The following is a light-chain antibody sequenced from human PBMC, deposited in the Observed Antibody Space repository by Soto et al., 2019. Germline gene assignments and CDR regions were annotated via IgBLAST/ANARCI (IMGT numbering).Light chain of an antibody. CDR3: QQYGSSAPIN. Sequence: NLLTPSPGTLSFSPCDGAPLSFLSGQIVSSDYLAWYQQKPGQAPRLLIYGASIRATGIPDRFSGSGSETDFTLTIRRLEPEDFALYYCQQYGSSAPINCGKGTRLEIK. V-gene: IGKV3-20*01. CDR2: GAS. J-gene: IGKJ5*01. CDR1: QIVSSDY.